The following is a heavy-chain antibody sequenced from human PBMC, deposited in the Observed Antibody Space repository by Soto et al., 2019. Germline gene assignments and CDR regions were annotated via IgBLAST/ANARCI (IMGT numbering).Heavy chain of an antibody. V-gene: IGHV4-39*01. Sequence: LSLTCTVSGGSISSSSYYWGWIRQPPGKGLEWIGSIFYSGSTYYNPSLKSRVTISVDTSKNQFSLKLSSVTAADTAVYYCARHLTYCSAGSCYSDFPYNGMDVWGQGTTVTVSS. D-gene: IGHD2-15*01. CDR1: GGSISSSSYY. CDR3: ARHLTYCSAGSCYSDFPYNGMDV. J-gene: IGHJ6*02. CDR2: IFYSGST.